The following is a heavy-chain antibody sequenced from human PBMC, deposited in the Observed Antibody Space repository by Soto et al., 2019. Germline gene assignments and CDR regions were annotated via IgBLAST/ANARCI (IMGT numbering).Heavy chain of an antibody. V-gene: IGHV1-2*02. D-gene: IGHD4-17*01. CDR2: INPNSGGT. CDR1: GYTFTGYY. J-gene: IGHJ4*02. CDR3: ARTRKITVTILFDY. Sequence: ASVKVSCKASGYTFTGYYMHWVRQAPGQGLEWMGWINPNSGGTNYAQKFQGRVTMTRDTSISTAYMELSRLRSDDTAVYYCARTRKITVTILFDYWGQGTLVTVSS.